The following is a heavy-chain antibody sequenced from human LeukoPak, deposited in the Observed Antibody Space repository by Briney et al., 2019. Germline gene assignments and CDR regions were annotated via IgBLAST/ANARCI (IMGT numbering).Heavy chain of an antibody. CDR1: GISFSTYA. Sequence: GGSLILSCAASGISFSTYAMSWVRQAPGKGLEWVSYISSSSSSTIYYADSVKGRFTISRDNAKNSLYLQMNSLRDEDTAVYYCARDPANSSSWYGGNDYWGQGSLASVSS. CDR3: ARDPANSSSWYGGNDY. V-gene: IGHV3-48*02. CDR2: ISSSSSSTI. D-gene: IGHD6-13*01. J-gene: IGHJ4*02.